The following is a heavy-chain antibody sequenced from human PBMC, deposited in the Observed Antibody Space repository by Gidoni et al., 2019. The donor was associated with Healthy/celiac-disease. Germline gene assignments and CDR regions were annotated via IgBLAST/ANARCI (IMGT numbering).Heavy chain of an antibody. CDR2: IWYDGSNK. V-gene: IGHV3-33*01. CDR3: ARTFDGYSGYDLADY. J-gene: IGHJ4*02. CDR1: GFTLSSYG. Sequence: QVQLVESGGGVVQPGRSLRLSCAASGFTLSSYGMHWVRQAPGKGLEWVAVIWYDGSNKYYADSVKGRFTISRDNSKNTLYLQMNSLRAEDTAVYYCARTFDGYSGYDLADYWGQGTLVTVSS. D-gene: IGHD5-12*01.